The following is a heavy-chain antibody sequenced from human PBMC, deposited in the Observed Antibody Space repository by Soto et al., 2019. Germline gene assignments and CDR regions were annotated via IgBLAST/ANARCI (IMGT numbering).Heavy chain of an antibody. V-gene: IGHV3-11*01. CDR2: ITSSGDTI. Sequence: QVQLVESGGGLVKPGGSLRLSCAASGITLSDYYMTRIRQAPGKGLEWVSYITSSGDTIYYADSVKGRFTISRDNAKNALDLQRNGRRAEDTAVYYGASGAVAGTDEYWGQGTLVTVPS. CDR3: ASGAVAGTDEY. CDR1: GITLSDYY. D-gene: IGHD6-19*01. J-gene: IGHJ4*02.